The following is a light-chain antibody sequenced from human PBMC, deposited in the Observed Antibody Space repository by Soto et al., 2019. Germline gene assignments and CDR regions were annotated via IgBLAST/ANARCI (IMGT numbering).Light chain of an antibody. V-gene: IGKV1-39*01. CDR3: QQSYRTPYT. CDR2: DAS. Sequence: DIQMTQSPSSLSASVGDRVTITCRASQGISTYLDWYQQRQGRAPKLLNYDASSLLIGVPSRFSGSGSGTDFTLTNSSLQTEDFATYYCQQSYRTPYTFGQGTKLETK. J-gene: IGKJ2*01. CDR1: QGISTY.